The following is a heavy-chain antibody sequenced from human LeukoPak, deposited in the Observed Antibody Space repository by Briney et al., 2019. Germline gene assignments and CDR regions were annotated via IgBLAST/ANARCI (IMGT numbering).Heavy chain of an antibody. CDR2: INHSGST. D-gene: IGHD2-2*01. V-gene: IGHV4-34*01. J-gene: IGHJ6*02. CDR1: GGSFSGYY. CDR3: ASPCCNIPAARYYYYGMDV. Sequence: PSETLSLTCAVYGGSFSGYYWSWIRQPPGKGLEWIGEINHSGSTNYNPSLKSRVTISVDTSKNQFSLKLSSVTAADTAVYYCASPCCNIPAARYYYYGMDVWGQGTTVTVSS.